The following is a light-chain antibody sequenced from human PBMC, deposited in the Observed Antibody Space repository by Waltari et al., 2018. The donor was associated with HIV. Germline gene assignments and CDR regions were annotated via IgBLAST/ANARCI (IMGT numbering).Light chain of an antibody. Sequence: QSVLTQPPSVSGAPGQRVTLSCPGGNSNIGTHAVHWYQQFPGTAPQLLIYNTTQRPSGVPDRFSGSKSGSSASLAITGLQADDEADYYCQSSDNTLSGSVFGGGTRLTVL. CDR1: NSNIGTHA. J-gene: IGLJ2*01. CDR3: QSSDNTLSGSV. CDR2: NTT. V-gene: IGLV1-40*01.